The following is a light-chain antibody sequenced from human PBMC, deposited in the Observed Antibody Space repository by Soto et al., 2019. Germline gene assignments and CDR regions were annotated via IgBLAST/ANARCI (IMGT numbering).Light chain of an antibody. CDR2: KAS. CDR1: QTIGAF. J-gene: IGKJ1*01. Sequence: QMTQSPSTLSASVGERVTITCRASQTIGAFLAWYQLKPGKAPNLLISKASNLQDGVPSRFSGSGSGTEFTLTITSLQPDDFGTYYCQHYNSWGFAQGTKVEIK. CDR3: QHYNSWG. V-gene: IGKV1-5*03.